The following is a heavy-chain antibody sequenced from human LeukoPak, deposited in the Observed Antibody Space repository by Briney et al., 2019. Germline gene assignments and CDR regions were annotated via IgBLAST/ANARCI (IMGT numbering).Heavy chain of an antibody. CDR1: GGTFSSYA. V-gene: IGHV1-69*06. CDR2: IIPIFGTA. J-gene: IGHJ4*02. D-gene: IGHD2-2*01. Sequence: GASVKVSCKASGGTFSSYAISWVRQAPGQGLEWMGGIIPIFGTANYAQKFQGRVTIIADKSTSTAYMELSSLRSEDTAVYYCARDLGYCSSTSCYGSYWGQGTLVTVSS. CDR3: ARDLGYCSSTSCYGSY.